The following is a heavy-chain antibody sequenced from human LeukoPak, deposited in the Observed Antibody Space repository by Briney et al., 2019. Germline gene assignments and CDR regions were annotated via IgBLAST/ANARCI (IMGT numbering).Heavy chain of an antibody. CDR2: INHSGST. J-gene: IGHJ5*02. CDR1: GGSIRGYY. V-gene: IGHV4-34*01. D-gene: IGHD6-13*01. CDR3: ARGPYGSSWYSPYNWFDP. Sequence: PSETLSLTCNVSGGSIRGYYWSWIRQPPGKGLEWIGEINHSGSTNYNPSLKSRVTISVDTSKNQFSLKLSSVTAADTAVYYCARGPYGSSWYSPYNWFDPWGQGTLVTVSS.